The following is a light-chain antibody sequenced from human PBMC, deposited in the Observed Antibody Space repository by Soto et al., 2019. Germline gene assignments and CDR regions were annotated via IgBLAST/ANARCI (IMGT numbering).Light chain of an antibody. J-gene: IGKJ2*01. CDR2: GAS. CDR1: QSVSSSY. V-gene: IGKV3-20*01. CDR3: QQYGSSPQKT. Sequence: EIVLTQSPGTLSLSPGERATLSCRASQSVSSSYLAWYQQKPGQAPRLLIFGASSRATGSPDRFSGSGSGTDFTLTIRRLEPEDSAVYYCQQYGSSPQKTFGQGTKLEIK.